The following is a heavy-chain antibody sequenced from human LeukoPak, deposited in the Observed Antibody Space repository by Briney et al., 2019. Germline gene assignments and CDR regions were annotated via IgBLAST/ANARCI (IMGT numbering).Heavy chain of an antibody. V-gene: IGHV3-74*01. D-gene: IGHD3-3*01. CDR3: AKDHYWSIDY. CDR1: GFTLSNFW. CDR2: IYGDGSFT. J-gene: IGHJ4*02. Sequence: GSLRLSCAASGFTLSNFWMHWVRQAPGKGLVWVALIYGDGSFTRYADSVKGRFTISRDIAKNTLYLQMNSLRAEDTGVYYCAKDHYWSIDYWGRGTLVTVSS.